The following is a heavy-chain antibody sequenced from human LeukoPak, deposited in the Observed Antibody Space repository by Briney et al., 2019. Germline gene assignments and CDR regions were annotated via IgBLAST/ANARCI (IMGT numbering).Heavy chain of an antibody. J-gene: IGHJ4*02. Sequence: GGSLRLSCAASGFAFSDYYVSWIRQAAGKGLECVSYISSSGNTIYYADSVKGRFTISRDNAKNSLYLQMNSLRAEDTAVYYCARRTGDSYYFDYWGQGTLVTVSS. V-gene: IGHV3-11*01. CDR3: ARRTGDSYYFDY. D-gene: IGHD1-26*01. CDR1: GFAFSDYY. CDR2: ISSSGNTI.